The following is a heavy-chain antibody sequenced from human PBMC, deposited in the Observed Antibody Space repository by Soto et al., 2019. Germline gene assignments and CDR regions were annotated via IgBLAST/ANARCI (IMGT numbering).Heavy chain of an antibody. CDR2: IYYGGTT. J-gene: IGHJ5*02. CDR1: GASISTTNYY. Sequence: ASETLSLTCTVSGASISTTNYYWGWVRQPPGKGLDWIGNIYYGGTTYYNPSLKSRVTISVDTSKNHFSLKVNSVTAADTAVYYCATFVVPASRHTDFDPWGQGTLVTVSS. D-gene: IGHD2-21*02. CDR3: ATFVVPASRHTDFDP. V-gene: IGHV4-39*02.